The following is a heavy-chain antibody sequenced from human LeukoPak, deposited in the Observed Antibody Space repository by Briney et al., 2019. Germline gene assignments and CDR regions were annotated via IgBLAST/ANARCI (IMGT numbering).Heavy chain of an antibody. Sequence: SETLSLTCTVSGGSITSSGYYGGWIRQPPGKGLEWIGSFDSSGSAHYNPSLKSRVSISEDTSKSQFSLKLSSVTAADTAVYYCARHGHHGVYDYWGQGTLVTVSS. CDR2: FDSSGSA. CDR3: ARHGHHGVYDY. D-gene: IGHD5/OR15-5a*01. V-gene: IGHV4-39*01. CDR1: GGSITSSGYY. J-gene: IGHJ4*02.